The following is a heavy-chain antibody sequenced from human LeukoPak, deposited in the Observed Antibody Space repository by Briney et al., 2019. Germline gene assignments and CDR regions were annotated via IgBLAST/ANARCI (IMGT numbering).Heavy chain of an antibody. CDR2: ISGSGGST. CDR1: GFTFSSYA. V-gene: IGHV3-23*01. D-gene: IGHD3-22*01. Sequence: GGSLRLSCAASGFTFSSYAMSWVRQAPGKGLEWVSAISGSGGSTYYADSVKGRFTISRDNSKNTLYLQMNSLRAEDTAVYYCAKGVYDSSGYPRRWSYLDYWGQGTLVTVSS. CDR3: AKGVYDSSGYPRRWSYLDY. J-gene: IGHJ4*02.